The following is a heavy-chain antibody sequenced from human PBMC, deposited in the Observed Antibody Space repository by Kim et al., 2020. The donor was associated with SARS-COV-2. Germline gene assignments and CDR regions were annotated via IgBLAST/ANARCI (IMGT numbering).Heavy chain of an antibody. CDR2: ISGSGGST. CDR1: GFTFSSYA. D-gene: IGHD6-6*01. CDR3: ANYGDQLGETVDLFDY. V-gene: IGHV3-23*01. J-gene: IGHJ4*02. Sequence: GGSLRLSCAASGFTFSSYAMSWVRQAPGKGLEWVSAISGSGGSTYYADSVKGRFTISRDNSKNTLYLQMNSLRAEDTAVYYCANYGDQLGETVDLFDYWGQGTLVTVSS.